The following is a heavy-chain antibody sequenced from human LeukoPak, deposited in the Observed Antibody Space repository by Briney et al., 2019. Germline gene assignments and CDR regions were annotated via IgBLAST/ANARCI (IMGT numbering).Heavy chain of an antibody. CDR1: GFTFSSYW. J-gene: IGHJ2*01. V-gene: IGHV3-7*01. Sequence: PGGSLRLSCAASGFTFSSYWMSWVRQAPGKVLEWVANRKQDGSEKYEVDAVKGRFTISRDNDKNSLYLQMNSLRAEDTAVYYCARDNYGDYVYHYWYFDLWGRGTLVTVSS. CDR3: ARDNYGDYVYHYWYFDL. D-gene: IGHD4-17*01. CDR2: RKQDGSEK.